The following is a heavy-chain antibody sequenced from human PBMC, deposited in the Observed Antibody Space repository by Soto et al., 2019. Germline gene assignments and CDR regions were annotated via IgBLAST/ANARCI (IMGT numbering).Heavy chain of an antibody. J-gene: IGHJ6*02. V-gene: IGHV1-3*05. CDR1: GYTFTSYA. Sequence: QVQLVQSGAEEKKPGASVKVSCKASGYTFTSYAMHWVRQAPGQRLECMGWINAGNGNTKYSQKFQGRVTITRDTSASTAYMELTSLRSEDMAVYYFSIDTPPMDVWGQGTTVTVSS. CDR2: INAGNGNT. CDR3: SIDTPPMDV.